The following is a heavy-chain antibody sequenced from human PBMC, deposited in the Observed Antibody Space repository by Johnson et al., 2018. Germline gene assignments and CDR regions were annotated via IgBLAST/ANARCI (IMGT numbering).Heavy chain of an antibody. V-gene: IGHV3-53*02. CDR3: AGANYYDSSGYNVGFQH. J-gene: IGHJ1*01. CDR2: IYSGGRT. D-gene: IGHD3-22*01. Sequence: EVQLVETGGGLIQPGGSLRLSCAASGFTVSSNYMSWVRQAPGKGLEWVSVIYSGGRTYYADSVKGRFTISRDNSKNTLYLQMHSLRAEDTAVYYCAGANYYDSSGYNVGFQHWGQGTLVTVSS. CDR1: GFTVSSNY.